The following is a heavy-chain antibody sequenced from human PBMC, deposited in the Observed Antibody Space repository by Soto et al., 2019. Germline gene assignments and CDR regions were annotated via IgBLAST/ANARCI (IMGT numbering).Heavy chain of an antibody. CDR3: ATFNWYFDL. CDR2: IYYRGST. V-gene: IGHV4-59*01. J-gene: IGHJ2*01. CDR1: GGSISSYY. Sequence: QVQLQESGPGLVKPSETLSLTCTVSGGSISSYYWSWIRQPPGKGLEWIGYIYYRGSTNYNPSLKSRVTISVDTSKNQCSLKLSSVTAADTAIYYCATFNWYFDLWGRGTLVTVSS.